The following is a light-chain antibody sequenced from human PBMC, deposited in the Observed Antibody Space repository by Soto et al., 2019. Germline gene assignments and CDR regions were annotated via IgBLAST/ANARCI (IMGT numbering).Light chain of an antibody. Sequence: QSALTQPRSVSGSPGQSVTISGTGTSSDIGAYNYVSWYQQHPGKAPKLMIYDVSKRPSGVPDRFSGSKSGDTASLIISGLQAEDEADYYCFSYAGGDTYVVLGGGTKLTVL. CDR3: FSYAGGDTYVV. CDR2: DVS. J-gene: IGLJ2*01. V-gene: IGLV2-11*01. CDR1: SSDIGAYNY.